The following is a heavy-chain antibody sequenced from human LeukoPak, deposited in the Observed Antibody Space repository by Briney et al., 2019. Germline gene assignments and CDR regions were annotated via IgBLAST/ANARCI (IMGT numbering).Heavy chain of an antibody. D-gene: IGHD4-23*01. J-gene: IGHJ4*02. V-gene: IGHV1-2*02. CDR1: GYTFTGFY. CDR2: INPSSGGT. CDR3: ARVYGAKAKFDY. Sequence: ASVKVSSKASGYTFTGFYMHWVRQAPGQGLEWMGWINPSSGGTNSAQKFQGRVTMTRDTSISTACMELSRLRSDDTAVYYCARVYGAKAKFDYWGQGTLVTVSS.